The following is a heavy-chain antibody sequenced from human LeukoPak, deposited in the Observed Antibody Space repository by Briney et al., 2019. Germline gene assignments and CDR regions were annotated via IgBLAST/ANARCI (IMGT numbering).Heavy chain of an antibody. V-gene: IGHV4-59*01. CDR1: GGSISSYY. CDR3: ARGFRGYQLPPYYYYGMDV. D-gene: IGHD2-2*01. CDR2: IYYSGST. J-gene: IGHJ6*02. Sequence: PSETLSLTCTVSGGSISSYYWSWIRQPPGKGLEWIGYIYYSGSTNYNPSLKSRVTISVDTSKNQFSLKLSSVTAADTAVYYCARGFRGYQLPPYYYYGMDVWGQGTTVTVSS.